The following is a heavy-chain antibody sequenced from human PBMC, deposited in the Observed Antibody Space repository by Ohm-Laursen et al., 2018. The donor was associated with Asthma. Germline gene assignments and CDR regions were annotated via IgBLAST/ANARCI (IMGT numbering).Heavy chain of an antibody. CDR3: ARTTVTLDY. Sequence: SLRLSCSASGYSFSLYSIHWIRQAPGKGLEWVASISTASTFIYYADSVRGRFTISRDNSKNTLFLQMNSLRAEDTAVYYCARTTVTLDYWGQGTLVTVSS. CDR2: ISTASTFI. J-gene: IGHJ4*02. V-gene: IGHV3-21*06. CDR1: GYSFSLYS. D-gene: IGHD4-17*01.